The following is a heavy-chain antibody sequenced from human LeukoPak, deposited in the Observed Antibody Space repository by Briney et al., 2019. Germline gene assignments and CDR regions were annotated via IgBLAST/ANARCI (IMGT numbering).Heavy chain of an antibody. CDR3: ATDLLYDILTGYHDDY. Sequence: GASAKVSCKVSGYTLTELSMHWVRQAPGKGLEWMGGFDPEDGETIYAQKFQGRVTMTEDTSTDTAYMELSSLRSEDTAVYYCATDLLYDILTGYHDDYWGQGTLVTVSS. D-gene: IGHD3-9*01. CDR2: FDPEDGET. J-gene: IGHJ4*02. CDR1: GYTLTELS. V-gene: IGHV1-24*01.